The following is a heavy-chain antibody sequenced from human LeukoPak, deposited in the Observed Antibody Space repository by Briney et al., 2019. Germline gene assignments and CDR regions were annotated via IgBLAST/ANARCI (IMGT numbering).Heavy chain of an antibody. Sequence: GGSLRLSCAASGFTLSNHSMIWVRQAPGKGLECVANIKQDGIEKYYLDSVKGRFTISRDNAKNSLYLQMNSLRAEDTAVYYCARTSNRRTYYFDYWGQGTLVTVSS. D-gene: IGHD3-16*02. CDR3: ARTSNRRTYYFDY. CDR2: IKQDGIEK. CDR1: GFTLSNHS. V-gene: IGHV3-7*01. J-gene: IGHJ4*02.